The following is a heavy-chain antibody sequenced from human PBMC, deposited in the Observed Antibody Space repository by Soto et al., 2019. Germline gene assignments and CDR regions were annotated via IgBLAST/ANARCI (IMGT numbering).Heavy chain of an antibody. J-gene: IGHJ4*02. Sequence: QVPLVQSGAEVKKPGSSVKVSCKASGGTFSSYAISWVRQAPGQGLEWMGGIIPIFGTANYAQKFQGRVTITADESTSTAYMELSSLRSEDTAVYYCARSKPYCTNGVCGGYYFDYWGQGTLVTVSS. D-gene: IGHD2-8*01. CDR3: ARSKPYCTNGVCGGYYFDY. CDR1: GGTFSSYA. CDR2: IIPIFGTA. V-gene: IGHV1-69*01.